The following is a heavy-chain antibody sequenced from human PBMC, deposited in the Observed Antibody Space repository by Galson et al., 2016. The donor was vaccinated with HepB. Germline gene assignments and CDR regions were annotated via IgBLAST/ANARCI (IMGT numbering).Heavy chain of an antibody. Sequence: SLRLSCAASGFSFSSYGMHWVRQAPGKGLEWVALILFDGSDEYLADSVLGRFTISRDNSKNTLYLQMSSLRDDDTAVYHCAKDGYCSGGACYGLDHWGRGTLVTVSS. J-gene: IGHJ5*02. D-gene: IGHD2-15*01. V-gene: IGHV3-30*18. CDR1: GFSFSSYG. CDR3: AKDGYCSGGACYGLDH. CDR2: ILFDGSDE.